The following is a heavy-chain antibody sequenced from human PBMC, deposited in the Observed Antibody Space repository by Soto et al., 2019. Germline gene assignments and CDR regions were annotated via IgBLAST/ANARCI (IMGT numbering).Heavy chain of an antibody. CDR1: GGSFSGYY. J-gene: IGHJ4*02. CDR3: ARGAENYGDYGIDY. D-gene: IGHD4-17*01. V-gene: IGHV4-34*01. CDR2: INHSGST. Sequence: QVQLQQWGAGLLKPSETLSLTCAVYGGSFSGYYWSWIRQPPGKGLEWIGEINHSGSTNYNPSLKSRVTISVDTSKNQFPLKLSTVTAADTAVYYCARGAENYGDYGIDYWGQGTLVTVSS.